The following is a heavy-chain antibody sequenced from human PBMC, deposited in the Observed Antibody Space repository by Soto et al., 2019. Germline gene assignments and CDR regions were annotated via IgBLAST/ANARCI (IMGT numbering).Heavy chain of an antibody. CDR3: ARDLGDYVWGSYRYTRLDY. V-gene: IGHV1-2*02. CDR2: INPNSGGT. CDR1: GYTFTGYY. J-gene: IGHJ4*02. Sequence: QVQLVQSGAEVKKPGASVKVSCKASGYTFTGYYMHWVRQAPGQGLEWMGWINPNSGGTNYAQKFQGRVTMTRDTSISTAYMELSRLRSDDTAVYYCARDLGDYVWGSYRYTRLDYWGQGTLVTASS. D-gene: IGHD3-16*02.